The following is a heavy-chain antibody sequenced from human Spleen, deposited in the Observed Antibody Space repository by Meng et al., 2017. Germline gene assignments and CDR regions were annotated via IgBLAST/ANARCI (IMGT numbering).Heavy chain of an antibody. CDR3: ARGPTTMAHDFDY. CDR1: GGSFSDYY. J-gene: IGHJ4*02. V-gene: IGHV4-34*01. Sequence: QVQLQSGAAGLLKPSGTLSRTCVVSGGSFSDYYWSWIRQPPGKGLEWIGEINHSGSTNYNPSLESRATISVDTSQNNLSLKLSSVTAADSAVYYCARGPTTMAHDFDYWGQGTLVTVSS. CDR2: INHSGST. D-gene: IGHD4-11*01.